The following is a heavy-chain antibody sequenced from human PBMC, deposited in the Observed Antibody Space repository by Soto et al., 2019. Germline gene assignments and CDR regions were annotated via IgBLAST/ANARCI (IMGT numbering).Heavy chain of an antibody. D-gene: IGHD3-10*01. Sequence: GASVKVSCKASGYIFINYYIHWVRQAPGQGLEWIGIINPNGGSTNYAQKFRGRVTMARDTSTSTVYMDLSSLRSDDTAVYYCAADYGSGSYPNWFDPWGQGTLVTVSS. J-gene: IGHJ5*02. CDR3: AADYGSGSYPNWFDP. CDR1: GYIFINYY. CDR2: INPNGGST. V-gene: IGHV1-46*01.